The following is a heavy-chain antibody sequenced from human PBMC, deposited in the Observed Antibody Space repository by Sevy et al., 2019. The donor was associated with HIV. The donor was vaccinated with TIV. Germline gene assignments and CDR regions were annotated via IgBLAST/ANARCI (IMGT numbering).Heavy chain of an antibody. V-gene: IGHV3-30*18. D-gene: IGHD3-3*01. J-gene: IGHJ4*02. Sequence: GGSLRLSCGGFGFTFSRYGMHWVRQAPGKGLEWVAVISYEGSNKYYADSVKGRFTISRDNSKNTLYLQMNSLRAEDTAVYFWAKAYDVSSVKTGGHFDSWGQGTLVTVSS. CDR3: AKAYDVSSVKTGGHFDS. CDR1: GFTFSRYG. CDR2: ISYEGSNK.